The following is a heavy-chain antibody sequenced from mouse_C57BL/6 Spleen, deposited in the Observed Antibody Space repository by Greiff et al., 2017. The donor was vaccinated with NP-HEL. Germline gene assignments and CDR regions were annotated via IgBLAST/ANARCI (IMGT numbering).Heavy chain of an antibody. D-gene: IGHD3-2*02. Sequence: VQLQQSGPELVKPGASVKISCKASGYAFSSSWMNWVKQRPGKGLEWIGRIYPGDGDTNYNGKFKGKATLTADKSSSTAYMQLSSLTSEDSAVYFCARERAAQATFFDYWGQGTTLTVSS. V-gene: IGHV1-82*01. CDR1: GYAFSSSW. J-gene: IGHJ2*01. CDR2: IYPGDGDT. CDR3: ARERAAQATFFDY.